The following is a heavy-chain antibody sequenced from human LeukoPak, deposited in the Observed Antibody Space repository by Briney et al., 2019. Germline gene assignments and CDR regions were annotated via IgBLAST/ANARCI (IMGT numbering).Heavy chain of an antibody. D-gene: IGHD6-6*01. CDR3: ARDRIAARGVYYHYYGMDV. CDR1: GGSISSYY. Sequence: SETLSLTCTVSGGSISSYYWSWIRQPPGKGLEWIGYIYYSGSTNYNPSLKSRVTISVDTSKNQFSLKLSSVTAADTAVYYCARDRIAARGVYYHYYGMDVWGQGTTVTVSS. J-gene: IGHJ6*02. V-gene: IGHV4-59*01. CDR2: IYYSGST.